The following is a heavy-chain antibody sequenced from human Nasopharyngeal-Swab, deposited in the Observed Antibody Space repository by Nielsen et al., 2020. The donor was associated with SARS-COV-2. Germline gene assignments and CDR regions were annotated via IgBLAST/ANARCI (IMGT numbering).Heavy chain of an antibody. CDR2: IYHGGCT. CDR1: GGSISSGGYS. D-gene: IGHD2-2*03. Sequence: SETLSLTCAVSGGSISSGGYSWSWIRQPPGKGLEWIGYIYHGGCTYYNPSLKSRVTISVDRSTNQFSLKLSSVTAADTAVYYCSGYCSSTSCYKDDAFDIWGQGTMVTVSS. J-gene: IGHJ3*02. CDR3: SGYCSSTSCYKDDAFDI. V-gene: IGHV4-30-2*01.